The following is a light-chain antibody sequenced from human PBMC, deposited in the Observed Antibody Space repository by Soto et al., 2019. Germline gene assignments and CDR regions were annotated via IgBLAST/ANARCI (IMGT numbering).Light chain of an antibody. CDR2: EVS. CDR3: SSFTSSSTWV. CDR1: SSDVGNYNY. Sequence: QSALTQPASVSGSPGQSITISCTGTSSDVGNYNYVSWYQQDPGKAPKLMIYEVSNRPSGVSKRFSGSKSGNTASLTISGLQAEDEADYYCSSFTSSSTWVFGGGTQLTVL. V-gene: IGLV2-14*01. J-gene: IGLJ3*02.